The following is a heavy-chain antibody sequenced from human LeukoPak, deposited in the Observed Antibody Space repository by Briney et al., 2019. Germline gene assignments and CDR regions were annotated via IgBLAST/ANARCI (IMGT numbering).Heavy chain of an antibody. CDR2: ISAYNGNT. D-gene: IGHD1-7*01. CDR1: GYTFTSYS. V-gene: IGHV1-18*01. J-gene: IGHJ6*02. CDR3: ARHRGGNWNFFVSSQYYYYGMDV. Sequence: GASVKVSCKASGYTFTSYSFSWVRQAPGQGLEWMGWISAYNGNTNYAQKLQGRVTMTTDTSTSTAYMELRSLRSDDTAVYYCARHRGGNWNFFVSSQYYYYGMDVWGQGTTVTVSS.